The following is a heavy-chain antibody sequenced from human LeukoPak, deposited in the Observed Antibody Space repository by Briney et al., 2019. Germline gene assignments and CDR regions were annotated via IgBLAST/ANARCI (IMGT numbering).Heavy chain of an antibody. CDR1: GGTFISYG. Sequence: SVKVSFKASGGTFISYGISWVGQAPGQGGEWMGGIIPMFGTANYAQKFQGRVTITPDHSPTTAYLALSSLRSEHTAVYYCARAQYYYGSGSYYPGLYYYYGMDVWGKGPTVTVSS. D-gene: IGHD3-10*01. CDR3: ARAQYYYGSGSYYPGLYYYYGMDV. CDR2: IIPMFGTA. J-gene: IGHJ6*04. V-gene: IGHV1-69*01.